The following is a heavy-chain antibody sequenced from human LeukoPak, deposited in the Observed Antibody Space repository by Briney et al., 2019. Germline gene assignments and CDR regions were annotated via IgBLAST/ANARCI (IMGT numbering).Heavy chain of an antibody. CDR2: IFYSGST. CDR1: GGSISSGGYY. D-gene: IGHD3-3*01. CDR3: ARASTIFGVVFAF. Sequence: SETLSLTCTVSGGSISSGGYYWSWIRQPPGEGLEWIGYIFYSGSTYYNPSLKSRVNISVDTSKNQLSLNLSSVTAADTAAYYCARASTIFGVVFAFWGQGTVVTVSS. J-gene: IGHJ4*02. V-gene: IGHV4-31*03.